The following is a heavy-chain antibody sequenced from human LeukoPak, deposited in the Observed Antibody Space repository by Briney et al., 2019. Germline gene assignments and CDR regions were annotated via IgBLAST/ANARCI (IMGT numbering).Heavy chain of an antibody. CDR3: ARVWGTTGYFDY. Sequence: ASVKVSCKASGYTFTSYYMHWVRQAPGQGLEWMGIINPSGGSTSYAQKFQGRVTMTRDTSTSTVYMELSSLRSEDTAVCYCARVWGTTGYFDYWGQGTLVTVFS. CDR1: GYTFTSYY. CDR2: INPSGGST. J-gene: IGHJ4*02. V-gene: IGHV1-46*01. D-gene: IGHD4-17*01.